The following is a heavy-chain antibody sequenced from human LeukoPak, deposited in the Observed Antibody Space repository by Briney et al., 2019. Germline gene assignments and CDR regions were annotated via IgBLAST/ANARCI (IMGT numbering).Heavy chain of an antibody. D-gene: IGHD3-10*01. V-gene: IGHV4-30-4*07. J-gene: IGHJ6*03. Sequence: PSETLSLTCTVSGGSISSGVYSWSWVRQPPGKGLEWIGYIYYGGNTYYNPSLKSRLTISLDTSNNQFSLKLSSVTAADTAVYYCARERSEGLWFGEFYYMDVWGKGTTVTISS. CDR1: GGSISSGVYS. CDR3: ARERSEGLWFGEFYYMDV. CDR2: IYYGGNT.